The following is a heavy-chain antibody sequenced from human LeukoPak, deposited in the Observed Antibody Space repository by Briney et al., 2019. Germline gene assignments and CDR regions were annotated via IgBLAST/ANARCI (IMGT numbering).Heavy chain of an antibody. CDR2: IYHTGST. V-gene: IGHV4-59*01. D-gene: IGHD4-17*01. Sequence: SETLSLTCTVSGASISGYYWSWIRQPPGKGLECIGYIYHTGSTNYNPSLKSRVTLSLDTSRKQFSLKLSSVTAADTAVYYCVRIMSYGAYLYYGLDVWGQGTTVTVSS. CDR3: VRIMSYGAYLYYGLDV. J-gene: IGHJ6*02. CDR1: GASISGYY.